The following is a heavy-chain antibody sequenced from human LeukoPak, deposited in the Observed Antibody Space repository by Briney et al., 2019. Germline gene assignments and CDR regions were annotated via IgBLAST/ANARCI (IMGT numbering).Heavy chain of an antibody. J-gene: IGHJ5*02. CDR3: ARDFLPQYCSSTSCYTPNP. Sequence: ASVKVSCKASGYTFTSYAMHWVRQAPGQRLEWMGWINAGNGNTKYSQKFQGRVTITRDTSASTAYMELRSLRSDDTAVYYCARDFLPQYCSSTSCYTPNPWGQGTLVTVSS. CDR1: GYTFTSYA. CDR2: INAGNGNT. D-gene: IGHD2-2*02. V-gene: IGHV1-3*01.